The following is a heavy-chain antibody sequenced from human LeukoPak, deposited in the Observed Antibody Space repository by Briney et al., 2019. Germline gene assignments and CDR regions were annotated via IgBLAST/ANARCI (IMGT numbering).Heavy chain of an antibody. Sequence: KPSETLSLTCTVSGGSISTYYWSWIRQPPGKGLEWIGYIYYSGSTSYNPSLQSRVTISVDTSKNQFSLKLISVTAADTAVYYCARFATGGLYYFDYWGQGTLVIVSS. D-gene: IGHD6-19*01. V-gene: IGHV4-59*08. CDR2: IYYSGST. CDR3: ARFATGGLYYFDY. CDR1: GGSISTYY. J-gene: IGHJ4*02.